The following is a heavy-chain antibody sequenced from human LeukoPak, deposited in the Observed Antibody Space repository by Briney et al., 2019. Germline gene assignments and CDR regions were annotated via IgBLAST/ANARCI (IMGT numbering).Heavy chain of an antibody. D-gene: IGHD6-19*01. CDR3: AKRISSGWSYYFDY. J-gene: IGHJ4*02. CDR1: GFTFSSYT. Sequence: GGSLRLSCAASGFTFSSYTMNWVRQAPGKGLEWVAVISYDGSNKYYADSVKGRFTISRDNSKNTLYLQMNRLRAEDTAVYYCAKRISSGWSYYFDYWGQGTLVTVSS. V-gene: IGHV3-30*18. CDR2: ISYDGSNK.